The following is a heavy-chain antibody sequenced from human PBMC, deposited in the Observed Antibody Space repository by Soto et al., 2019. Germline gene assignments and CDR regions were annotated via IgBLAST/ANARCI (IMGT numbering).Heavy chain of an antibody. CDR2: IKSKTDGGTT. J-gene: IGHJ3*02. D-gene: IGHD1-26*01. CDR3: TTDVYIVGKLNDAFDI. Sequence: KTGGSLRLSCAASGFTFSNAWMSWVRQAPGKGLEWVGRIKSKTDGGTTDYAAPVKGRFTISRDDSKNTLYLQMNSLKTEDTAVYYCTTDVYIVGKLNDAFDIWGQGTMVTVSS. CDR1: GFTFSNAW. V-gene: IGHV3-15*01.